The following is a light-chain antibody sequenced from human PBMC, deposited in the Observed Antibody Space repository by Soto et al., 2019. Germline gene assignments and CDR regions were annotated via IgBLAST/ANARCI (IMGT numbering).Light chain of an antibody. V-gene: IGKV3-20*01. CDR1: QSVSSSF. Sequence: EIVLTQSPGTLSLSPGERATLSCRASQSVSSSFLAWFQQKPGQAPRLLIYGASSRATGIPDRFSGSGSGTDFTITISRLEPEDCAVYYCQQYSSSPITCGQGTRLEIK. J-gene: IGKJ5*01. CDR3: QQYSSSPIT. CDR2: GAS.